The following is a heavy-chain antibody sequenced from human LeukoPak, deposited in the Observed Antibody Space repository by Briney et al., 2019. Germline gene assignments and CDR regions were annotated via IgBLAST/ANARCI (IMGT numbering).Heavy chain of an antibody. Sequence: SETLSLTCAVYGGSFSGYYWSWIRQPPGKGLEWIGEINHSGSTNYNPSLKSRVTISVDTSKNQFSLKLSSVTAADTAVYYCASHVESLGYSYGYYYWGQGTLVTVSS. CDR2: INHSGST. CDR1: GGSFSGYY. CDR3: ASHVESLGYSYGYYY. V-gene: IGHV4-34*01. J-gene: IGHJ4*02. D-gene: IGHD5-18*01.